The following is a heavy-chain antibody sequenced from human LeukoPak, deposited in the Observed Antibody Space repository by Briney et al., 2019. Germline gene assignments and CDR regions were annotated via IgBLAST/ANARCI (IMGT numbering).Heavy chain of an antibody. D-gene: IGHD2-2*01. V-gene: IGHV3-74*01. CDR2: INSDGSWT. CDR3: VSFYETY. CDR1: GNYC. Sequence: GGSLGLSCAASGNYCMHWVRQAPGKGLVWVSHINSDGSWTSYADSVKGRFTISKDNAKNTVYLQMNNLRAEDTAVYYCVSFYETYWGRGTLVTVSS. J-gene: IGHJ4*02.